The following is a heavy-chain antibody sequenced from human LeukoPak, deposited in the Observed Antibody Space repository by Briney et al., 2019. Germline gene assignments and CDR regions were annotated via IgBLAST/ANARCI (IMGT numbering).Heavy chain of an antibody. CDR2: ISGSGGST. J-gene: IGHJ4*02. D-gene: IGHD3-10*01. CDR3: AKDSMVREYYFDY. V-gene: IGHV3-23*01. CDR1: GFTFSSYA. Sequence: GGSLRLSCAASGFTFSSYAMSWVRQAPGKGREWVSGISGSGGSTYYADSVKGRFTISRDNSKNTLYLQMNSLRAEDTAVYYCAKDSMVREYYFDYWGQGTLVTVSS.